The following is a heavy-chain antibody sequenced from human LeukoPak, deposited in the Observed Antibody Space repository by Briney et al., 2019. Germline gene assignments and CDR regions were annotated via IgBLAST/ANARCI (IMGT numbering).Heavy chain of an antibody. J-gene: IGHJ3*02. V-gene: IGHV3-23*01. CDR3: ALTGMVRGVIDAFDI. CDR1: GFTFSRYW. D-gene: IGHD3-10*01. Sequence: GGSLRLSCAASGFTFSRYWMCWVRQAPGKGLEWVSAISGSGGSTYYADSVKGRFTISRDNSKNTLYLQMNSLRAEDTAVYYCALTGMVRGVIDAFDIWGQGTMVTVSS. CDR2: ISGSGGST.